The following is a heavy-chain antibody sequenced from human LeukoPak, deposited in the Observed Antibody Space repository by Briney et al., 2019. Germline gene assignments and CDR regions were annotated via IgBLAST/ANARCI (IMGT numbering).Heavy chain of an antibody. CDR1: GGTFSSYA. J-gene: IGHJ6*03. Sequence: SVKVSCKASGGTFSSYAISWVRQAPGQGLEWMGGISPIFGTANYAQKFQGRVTITADESTSTAYMELSSLRSEDTAVYYCARSGDYYGSESYPNYYYSYMDVWGKGPTVTISS. CDR3: ARSGDYYGSESYPNYYYSYMDV. V-gene: IGHV1-69*13. CDR2: ISPIFGTA. D-gene: IGHD3-10*01.